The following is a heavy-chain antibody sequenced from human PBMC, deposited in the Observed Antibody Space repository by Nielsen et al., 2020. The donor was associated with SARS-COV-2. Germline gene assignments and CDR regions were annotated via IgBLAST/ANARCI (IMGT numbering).Heavy chain of an antibody. Sequence: SETLSLTCTVSDASVSSGDYYWSWVRQPPGKGLEWIGFIYYSGYSRYNPSLKSRPTILLDTSTNQFSLRLRSVTAGDTASYYCAARGYYSSGSALGYWGQGILVTVSS. V-gene: IGHV4-30-4*01. J-gene: IGHJ4*02. CDR2: IYYSGYS. CDR1: DASVSSGDYY. D-gene: IGHD3-10*01. CDR3: AARGYYSSGSALGY.